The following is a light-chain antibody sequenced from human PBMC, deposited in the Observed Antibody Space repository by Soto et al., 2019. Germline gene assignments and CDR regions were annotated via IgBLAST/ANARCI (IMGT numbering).Light chain of an antibody. V-gene: IGLV2-14*01. CDR2: EVS. J-gene: IGLJ1*01. CDR3: SSYTSSTFYV. CDR1: SSDVGGYNY. Sequence: QSVLTQPASVSGSPGQSITISCTGTSSDVGGYNYVSWYQQHPGKAPKLMIYEVSNRPSGVSNRFSGSKSGNTASLTISGLLAEDEADYYYSSYTSSTFYVFGTGTKVNRP.